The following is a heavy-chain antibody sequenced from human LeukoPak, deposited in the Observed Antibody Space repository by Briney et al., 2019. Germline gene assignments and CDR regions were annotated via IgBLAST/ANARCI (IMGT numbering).Heavy chain of an antibody. D-gene: IGHD3-22*01. CDR3: AKGGYYERPWYFDY. J-gene: IGHJ4*02. Sequence: GESLRLSCAASGFTFSGHWLHWVRQAPGKGLVWVSRINSDGSTTTYADSVKGRFTISRDNSKNALYLQMNSLRAEDTAVYYCAKGGYYERPWYFDYWGQGTLVTVSS. V-gene: IGHV3-74*01. CDR2: INSDGSTT. CDR1: GFTFSGHW.